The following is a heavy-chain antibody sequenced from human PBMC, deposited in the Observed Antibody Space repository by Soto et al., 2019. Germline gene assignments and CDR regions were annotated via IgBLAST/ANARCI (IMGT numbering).Heavy chain of an antibody. CDR2: IYYSGST. CDR3: AKWIQLWQHGDY. V-gene: IGHV4-39*01. CDR1: GGSISSSSYY. Sequence: QLQLQESGPGLVKPSETLSLTCTVSGGSISSSSYYWGWIRQPPGKGLEWIGSIYYSGSTYYNPSLKSRVTISVDTSKNQFSLKLSSVTAADTAVYYCAKWIQLWQHGDYWGQGTLVTVSS. D-gene: IGHD5-18*01. J-gene: IGHJ4*02.